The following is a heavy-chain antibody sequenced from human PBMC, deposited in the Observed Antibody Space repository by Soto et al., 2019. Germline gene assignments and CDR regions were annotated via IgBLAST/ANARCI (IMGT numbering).Heavy chain of an antibody. V-gene: IGHV3-23*01. D-gene: IGHD5-18*01. CDR1: GFTFSTYA. Sequence: GGSLRLSCGASGFTFSTYAMSWVRQVPGKGLEWVSAISGRASSTYYADSVKGRFTISRDNSKNTLYLQMNSLRADDTAVYYCAKDRDVDTATVVDYWGQGTLVTVSS. CDR2: ISGRASST. CDR3: AKDRDVDTATVVDY. J-gene: IGHJ4*02.